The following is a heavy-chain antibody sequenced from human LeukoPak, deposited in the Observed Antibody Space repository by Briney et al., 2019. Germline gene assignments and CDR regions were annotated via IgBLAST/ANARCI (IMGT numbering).Heavy chain of an antibody. CDR1: GFSLSNSA. CDR2: IIASSGST. Sequence: GGSLRLSCAASGFSLSNSAMSWVRQAPGKGLEWVSLIIASSGSTFYADSVKGRFTISRDNSKNTLYLQMNNLRAEDTAVYYCAKGAYDYIEMGYFDYWGQGTLVTVSS. J-gene: IGHJ4*02. CDR3: AKGAYDYIEMGYFDY. V-gene: IGHV3-23*01. D-gene: IGHD5-12*01.